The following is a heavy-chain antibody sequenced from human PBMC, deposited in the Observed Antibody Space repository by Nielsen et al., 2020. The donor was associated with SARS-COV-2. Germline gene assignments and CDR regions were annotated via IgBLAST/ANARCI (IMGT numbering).Heavy chain of an antibody. V-gene: IGHV1-18*04. Sequence: ASVKVSCKASGYTFTSYGISWVRQAPGQGLEWMGWISAYNGNTNYAQKLQGRVTMTTDTSTSTAYMELRSLRSDDTAVYYCARDLQQLVRGRHWFDPWGQGTLVTVSS. CDR2: ISAYNGNT. CDR3: ARDLQQLVRGRHWFDP. CDR1: GYTFTSYG. D-gene: IGHD6-6*01. J-gene: IGHJ5*02.